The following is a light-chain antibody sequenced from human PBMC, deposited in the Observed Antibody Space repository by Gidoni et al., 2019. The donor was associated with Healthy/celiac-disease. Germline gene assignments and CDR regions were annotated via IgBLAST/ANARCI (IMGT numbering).Light chain of an antibody. J-gene: IGKJ4*01. CDR1: QSISSY. CDR3: QQSYSTPLT. V-gene: IGKV1-39*01. CDR2: AAS. Sequence: DIQITQPPSFLSASVGDRVITTCRASQSISSYLNWYQQKPGKAPKLLIYAASSLQSGVPSRFSGSGSGTDLTLTISSLQPEDFATYYCQQSYSTPLTFGGGTKVEIK.